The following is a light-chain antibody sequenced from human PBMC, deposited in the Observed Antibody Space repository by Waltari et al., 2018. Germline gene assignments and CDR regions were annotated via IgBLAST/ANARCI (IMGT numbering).Light chain of an antibody. CDR3: QHYDVFPFT. CDR1: QDITKS. Sequence: DIQLTQSPSSLSASVGDRVTITCQASQDITKSLNWYQQKSGEAPKLLIYDASMSETGGSSRFSGRGSGTDFTFIISSLQPEDIATYYCQHYDVFPFTFGPGTKVNL. CDR2: DAS. V-gene: IGKV1-33*01. J-gene: IGKJ3*01.